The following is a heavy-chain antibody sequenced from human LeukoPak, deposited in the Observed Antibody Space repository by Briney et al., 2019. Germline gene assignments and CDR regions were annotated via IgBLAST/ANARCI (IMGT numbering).Heavy chain of an antibody. V-gene: IGHV7-4-1*02. CDR2: INTNTGNP. D-gene: IGHD6-19*01. CDR1: GYTFTSYG. Sequence: ASVKVSCKASGYTFTSYGISWVRQAPGQGLEWMGWINTNTGNPTYAQGFTGRFVFSLDTSVSTAYLQISSLKAEDTAVYYCATPPVAYSSGSENYYYYYMDVWGKGTTVTVSS. J-gene: IGHJ6*03. CDR3: ATPPVAYSSGSENYYYYYMDV.